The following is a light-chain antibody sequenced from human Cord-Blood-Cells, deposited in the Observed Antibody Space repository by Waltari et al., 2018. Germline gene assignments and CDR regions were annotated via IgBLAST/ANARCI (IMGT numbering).Light chain of an antibody. CDR3: CSYAGSYTLV. Sequence: QSALTQPRSVSGSPGQSVTISCTGTSSDVGGYNYVSWYQQHPGKAPKLMIYDVSKRPAGVPDRFSGAKSGNTASLIISGLQAEDEAAYYCCSYAGSYTLVFGGGTKLTVL. V-gene: IGLV2-11*01. CDR2: DVS. CDR1: SSDVGGYNY. J-gene: IGLJ3*02.